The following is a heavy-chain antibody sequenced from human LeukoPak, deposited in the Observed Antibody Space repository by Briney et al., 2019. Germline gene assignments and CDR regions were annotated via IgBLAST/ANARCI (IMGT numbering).Heavy chain of an antibody. Sequence: GGSLRLSCAASGFTFSSYEMNWVRQAPGKGLEWVSYISSTSRTIYYGDSVKGRFTISRDNAKNSLYLQVNNLRAEDTAVYYCARDMGNWFDPWGQGTLVTVSS. CDR2: ISSTSRTI. CDR1: GFTFSSYE. V-gene: IGHV3-48*03. D-gene: IGHD1-26*01. J-gene: IGHJ5*02. CDR3: ARDMGNWFDP.